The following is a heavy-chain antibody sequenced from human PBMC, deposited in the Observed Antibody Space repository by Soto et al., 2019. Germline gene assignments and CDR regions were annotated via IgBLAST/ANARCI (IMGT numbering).Heavy chain of an antibody. V-gene: IGHV3-15*01. CDR2: IKSKTYGETT. J-gene: IGHJ3*02. Sequence: PGGSLRLSCAAPGFTFTNAWMNWVRQASGKGLEWIGRIKSKTYGETTDYVAPVKGRFTISRDDSKDTLYLQMNSLKTEDTAVYYCTSCRGYCTGLVAFDIWGQGTMVTVSS. CDR1: GFTFTNAW. D-gene: IGHD2-8*02. CDR3: TSCRGYCTGLVAFDI.